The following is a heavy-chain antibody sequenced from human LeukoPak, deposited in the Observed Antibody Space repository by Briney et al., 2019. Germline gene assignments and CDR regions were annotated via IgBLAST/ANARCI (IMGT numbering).Heavy chain of an antibody. V-gene: IGHV4-59*12. CDR1: GGSISSYY. CDR2: IYYSGST. J-gene: IGHJ3*02. D-gene: IGHD3-22*01. CDR3: ARVPTPAPYYYDSSGLEAFDI. Sequence: SETLSLTCTVSGGSISSYYWSWIRQPPGKGLEWIGYIYYSGSTNYNPSLKSRVTISVDTSKNQFSLKLSSVTAADTAVYYCARVPTPAPYYYDSSGLEAFDIWGQGTMVTVSS.